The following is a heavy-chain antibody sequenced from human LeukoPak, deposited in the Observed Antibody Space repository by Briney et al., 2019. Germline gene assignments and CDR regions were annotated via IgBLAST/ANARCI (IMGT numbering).Heavy chain of an antibody. CDR1: GGSISSGDYY. J-gene: IGHJ3*02. D-gene: IGHD2-2*01. Sequence: SETLSLTCTVSGGSISSGDYYWSWIRQPPGKGLEWIGYIYYSGSTYYNPSLKSRVTISVDTSKNQFSLKLSSVTAADTAVYYCARAPIVVVPAAMNGDAFDIWGQGTMVTVSS. CDR3: ARAPIVVVPAAMNGDAFDI. CDR2: IYYSGST. V-gene: IGHV4-30-4*01.